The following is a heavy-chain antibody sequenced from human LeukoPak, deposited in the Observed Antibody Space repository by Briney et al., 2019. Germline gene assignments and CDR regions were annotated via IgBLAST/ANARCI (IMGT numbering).Heavy chain of an antibody. CDR2: INWNGGST. CDR3: ARGSLFGDSWKHFYYYMDV. D-gene: IGHD3-10*02. Sequence: PGGSLRLSCAASGFNFGDFGMSWVRQIPGKGLEWVSGINWNGGSTGYPDSVKGRFTISRDNAKNSLSLLINNVRVEDTALYYCARGSLFGDSWKHFYYYMDVWGKGTTVTVSS. CDR1: GFNFGDFG. V-gene: IGHV3-20*04. J-gene: IGHJ6*03.